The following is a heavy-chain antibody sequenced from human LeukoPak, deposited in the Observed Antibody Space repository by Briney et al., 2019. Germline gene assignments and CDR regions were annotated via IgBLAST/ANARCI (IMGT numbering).Heavy chain of an antibody. CDR2: IYYDGST. Sequence: PSEILSLTCSVSGGSISRSSVYWGWIRQTPGEGLEWIGTIYYDGSTYYNPSLKSRVTISVDTPKNQFSLKVTSVTAADTAVYYCARDAESDTGDFLYFDYWGQGTLVTVSS. J-gene: IGHJ4*02. CDR1: GGSISRSSVY. CDR3: ARDAESDTGDFLYFDY. D-gene: IGHD4-17*01. V-gene: IGHV4-39*07.